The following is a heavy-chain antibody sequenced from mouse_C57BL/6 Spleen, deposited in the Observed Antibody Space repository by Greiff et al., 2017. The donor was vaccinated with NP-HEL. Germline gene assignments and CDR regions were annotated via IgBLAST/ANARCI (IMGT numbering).Heavy chain of an antibody. CDR3: ASIYDGYYVFAY. V-gene: IGHV2-9-1*01. CDR2: IWTGGGT. J-gene: IGHJ3*01. Sequence: VHLVESGPGLVAPSQSLSITCTVSGFSLTSYAISWVRQPPGKGLEWLGVIWTGGGTNYNSALKSSLSISKDNSKSQVFLKMNSLQTDDTARYYCASIYDGYYVFAYWGQGTLVTVSA. D-gene: IGHD2-3*01. CDR1: GFSLTSYA.